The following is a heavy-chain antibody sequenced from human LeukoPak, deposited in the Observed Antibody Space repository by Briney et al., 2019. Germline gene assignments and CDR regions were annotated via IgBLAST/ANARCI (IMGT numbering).Heavy chain of an antibody. CDR1: GGSISSYY. D-gene: IGHD4-17*01. J-gene: IGHJ4*02. Sequence: SETLSLTRTVSGGSISSYYWSWIRQPAGKGLEWIGRIYTSGSTNYNPSLRSRVTISIDTSRNQFSLKLSSVTAADTAVYYCGRQSPVPDVWGQGTLVTVSS. CDR3: GRQSPVPDV. CDR2: IYTSGST. V-gene: IGHV4-4*07.